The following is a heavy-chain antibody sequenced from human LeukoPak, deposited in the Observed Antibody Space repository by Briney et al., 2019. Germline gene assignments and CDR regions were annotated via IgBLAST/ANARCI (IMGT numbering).Heavy chain of an antibody. D-gene: IGHD5-18*01. J-gene: IGHJ6*02. V-gene: IGHV1-8*01. CDR2: MNPNSGDT. CDR1: GYTFTSTE. CDR3: ARAPRQLSYYYGVDV. Sequence: ASVTVSCKASGYTFTSTEIMWVRQATGQGLEWMGWMNPNSGDTGYAQKFQGRVTMPRNTSTSTAYMELSRLRFEDTAVYYCARAPRQLSYYYGVDVWGQGTTVTVSS.